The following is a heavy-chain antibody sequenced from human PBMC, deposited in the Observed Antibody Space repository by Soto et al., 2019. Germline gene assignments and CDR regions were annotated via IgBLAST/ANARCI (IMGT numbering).Heavy chain of an antibody. D-gene: IGHD3-9*01. Sequence: QVQLVQSGAEVKKPGASVKVSCKASGYTFTGYYMHWVRQAPGQGLEWMGWINPNSGGINYAQKFQGRVTVTRDTSISTAYMELSSLRSDDTAMYYCARDSHYDILTGYSRNAFDIWGQGTMVTVSS. CDR1: GYTFTGYY. J-gene: IGHJ3*02. CDR2: INPNSGGI. V-gene: IGHV1-2*02. CDR3: ARDSHYDILTGYSRNAFDI.